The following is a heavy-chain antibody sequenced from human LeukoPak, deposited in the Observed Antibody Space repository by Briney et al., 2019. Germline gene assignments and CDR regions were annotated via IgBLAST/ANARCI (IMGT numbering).Heavy chain of an antibody. V-gene: IGHV4-38-2*02. CDR2: IYHSGST. CDR1: GFTFGDYA. CDR3: ASTKIYKSGIVGAITRAFDY. D-gene: IGHD1-26*01. Sequence: PGGSLRLSCTASGFTFGDYAMIWLRQAPGKGLEWIGSIYHSGSTYYNPSLKSRVTISVDTSKNQFSLKLSSVTAADTAVYYCASTKIYKSGIVGAITRAFDYWGQGTLVTVSS. J-gene: IGHJ4*02.